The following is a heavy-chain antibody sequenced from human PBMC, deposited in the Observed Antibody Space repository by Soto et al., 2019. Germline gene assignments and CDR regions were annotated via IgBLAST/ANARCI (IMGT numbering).Heavy chain of an antibody. V-gene: IGHV3-21*06. Sequence: VGSLRLSCAASGFTFTRYSMNWVRQAPGKGLEWVSSISSTTNYIYYGDSMKGRFTISRDNAKNSLYLEMNSLRAEDTAVYYCARESEDLTSNFDYWGQGTLVTVSS. CDR2: ISSTTNYI. CDR1: GFTFTRYS. CDR3: ARESEDLTSNFDY. J-gene: IGHJ4*02.